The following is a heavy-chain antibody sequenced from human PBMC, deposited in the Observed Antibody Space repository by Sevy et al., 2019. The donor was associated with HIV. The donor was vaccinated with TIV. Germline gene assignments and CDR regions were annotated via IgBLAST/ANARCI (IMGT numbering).Heavy chain of an antibody. CDR3: ARGLVNGGFDQ. J-gene: IGHJ4*02. CDR1: GFSFSTYW. V-gene: IGHV3-74*01. D-gene: IGHD1-1*01. Sequence: GGSLRLSCAASGFSFSTYWMHWVRQAPGRGLVWVSRINSDGSITTYADSVKGRFTTSRANAKNTLYLQMNRLRAEDTAVYYCARGLVNGGFDQWGQGTLVTVSS. CDR2: INSDGSIT.